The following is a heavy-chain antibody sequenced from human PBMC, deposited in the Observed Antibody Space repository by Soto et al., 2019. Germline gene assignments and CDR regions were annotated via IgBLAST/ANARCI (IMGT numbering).Heavy chain of an antibody. CDR1: GCTFSVYG. CDR3: ARWLHHRFDY. D-gene: IGHD5-12*01. V-gene: IGHV3-33*01. J-gene: IGHJ4*02. CDR2: IFYDGSEQ. Sequence: QVQLVESGGRVVQPGRSLRLSCEASGCTFSVYGMHWVRQAPGKGLEWVALIFYDGSEQSYADSVKRRFTISRDNSKTTLYLHMNSLRAEDTAVYYCARWLHHRFDYWGQGSLVTVSS.